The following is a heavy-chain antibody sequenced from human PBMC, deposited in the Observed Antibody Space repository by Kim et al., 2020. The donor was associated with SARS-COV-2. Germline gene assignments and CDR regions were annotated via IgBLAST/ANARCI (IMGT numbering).Heavy chain of an antibody. J-gene: IGHJ4*02. CDR2: ISGSGGST. D-gene: IGHD5-12*01. V-gene: IGHV3-23*01. Sequence: GGSLRLSCAASGFTFSSYAMSWVRQAPGKGLEWVSAISGSGGSTYYADSVKGRFTISRDNSKNTLYLQMNSLRAEDTAVYYCAKAGEYSGYGPNDYWGQGTLVTVSS. CDR3: AKAGEYSGYGPNDY. CDR1: GFTFSSYA.